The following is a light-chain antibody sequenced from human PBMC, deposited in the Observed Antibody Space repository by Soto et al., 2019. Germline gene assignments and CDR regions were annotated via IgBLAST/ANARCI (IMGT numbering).Light chain of an antibody. CDR3: QQYGSSLYT. CDR2: GAS. J-gene: IGKJ2*01. Sequence: EIVLTQSPGTLSLSPWERATLSCRASQSVSSSYLACYKQKPGQAPRLLIYGASSRATGIPDRFSGSGSGTDFTLTISRLEPEDFAVYYCQQYGSSLYTFGQGTKLEIK. V-gene: IGKV3-20*01. CDR1: QSVSSSY.